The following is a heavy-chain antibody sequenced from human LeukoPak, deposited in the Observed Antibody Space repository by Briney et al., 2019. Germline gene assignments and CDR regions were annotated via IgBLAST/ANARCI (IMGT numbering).Heavy chain of an antibody. Sequence: GGFLRLSCAASGFTFSSYTMNWVRQAPGKGLEWVSSISGSSRHKYYADSVKGRFTISRDNAKNSLYLQMNSLRAEDTAVYYCARTANFAAGYYIDYWGQGTLVTVFS. CDR2: ISGSSRHK. CDR1: GFTFSSYT. CDR3: ARTANFAAGYYIDY. D-gene: IGHD6-13*01. V-gene: IGHV3-21*01. J-gene: IGHJ4*02.